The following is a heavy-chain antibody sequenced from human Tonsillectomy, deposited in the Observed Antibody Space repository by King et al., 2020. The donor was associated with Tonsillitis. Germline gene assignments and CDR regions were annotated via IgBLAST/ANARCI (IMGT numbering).Heavy chain of an antibody. CDR2: IYPGDSDT. D-gene: IGHD3-10*01. CDR3: ASLKAGRGGSDAFDI. Sequence: QLVQSGAEVKKPGESLKISCKGSGNRFASYWIGWVRQMPGKGLEWMGRIYPGDSDTRYSPSFQGQVTISVDRSISTVNTAYLQWSSLKASDTAMYYCASLKAGRGGSDAFDIWGQGTMVTVSS. J-gene: IGHJ3*02. CDR1: GNRFASYW. V-gene: IGHV5-51*01.